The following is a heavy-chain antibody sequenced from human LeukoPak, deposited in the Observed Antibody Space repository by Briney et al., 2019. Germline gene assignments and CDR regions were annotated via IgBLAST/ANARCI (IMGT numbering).Heavy chain of an antibody. J-gene: IGHJ4*02. D-gene: IGHD2-2*01. V-gene: IGHV5-51*01. Sequence: GESLKISCKGSGYNFTSYWIGWVRQMPGKGLEWMGIIYPGDSDTRYSPSFQGQVTISADKSISTAYLQWSSLKASDTAMYYCATLYCSSTSCPIYFDYWGQGTLVTVSS. CDR2: IYPGDSDT. CDR3: ATLYCSSTSCPIYFDY. CDR1: GYNFTSYW.